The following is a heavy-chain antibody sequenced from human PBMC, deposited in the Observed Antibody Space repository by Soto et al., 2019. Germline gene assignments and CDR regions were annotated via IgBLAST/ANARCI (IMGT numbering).Heavy chain of an antibody. D-gene: IGHD6-13*01. Sequence: GGSLRLSCAASGFTFSSYGMHWVRQAPGKGLEWVAVIWYDGSNKYYADSVKGRFTISRDNSKNTLYLQMNSLRAEDTAVYYCARARDSSSWCDYWGQGTLVTVSS. V-gene: IGHV3-33*01. J-gene: IGHJ4*02. CDR1: GFTFSSYG. CDR3: ARARDSSSWCDY. CDR2: IWYDGSNK.